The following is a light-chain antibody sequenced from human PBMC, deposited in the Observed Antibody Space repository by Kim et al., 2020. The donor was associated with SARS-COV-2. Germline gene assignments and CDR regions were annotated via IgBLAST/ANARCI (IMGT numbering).Light chain of an antibody. Sequence: GQAVTMSCTGTSGDVGAYNFVSWYQQHPGEAPKLMIYDVNKRPSGVSDRFSGSKSVNTASLTISGLQAEDEADYYCTSFTTRGTWVFGGGTQLTVL. CDR1: SGDVGAYNF. V-gene: IGLV2-14*03. CDR2: DVN. J-gene: IGLJ3*02. CDR3: TSFTTRGTWV.